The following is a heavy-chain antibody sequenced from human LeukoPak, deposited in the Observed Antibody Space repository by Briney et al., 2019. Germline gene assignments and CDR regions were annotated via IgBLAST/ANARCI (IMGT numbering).Heavy chain of an antibody. CDR2: INPSGGST. V-gene: IGHV1-46*03. CDR1: GYTFTSYY. Sequence: AASVKVSCKASGYTFTSYYMHWVRQAPGQGLEWMGIINPSGGSTSYAQKFQGRVTMTRDTSTSTAYMELSSLRSEDTAVYYCAGDSSGYGGILKAVIGYWGQGTLVTVSS. D-gene: IGHD5-12*01. CDR3: AGDSSGYGGILKAVIGY. J-gene: IGHJ4*02.